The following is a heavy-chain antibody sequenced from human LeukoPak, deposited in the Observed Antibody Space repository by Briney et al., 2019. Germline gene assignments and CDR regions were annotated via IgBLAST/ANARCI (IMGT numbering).Heavy chain of an antibody. Sequence: ASVKVSCKASGYTFTGYYMHWVRQAPGQGLEWMGWINPNSGGTNYAQKFQGRVTMTRDTSISTAYMELSRLRSDDTAVYYCARSSNRGRANAFDIWGQGTMVPVSS. V-gene: IGHV1-2*02. CDR3: ARSSNRGRANAFDI. CDR1: GYTFTGYY. J-gene: IGHJ3*02. CDR2: INPNSGGT. D-gene: IGHD2/OR15-2a*01.